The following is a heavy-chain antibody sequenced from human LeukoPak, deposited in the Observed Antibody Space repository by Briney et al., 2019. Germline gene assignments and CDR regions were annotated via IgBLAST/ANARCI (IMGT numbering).Heavy chain of an antibody. V-gene: IGHV1-3*01. D-gene: IGHD6-13*01. CDR1: GYTFTSYA. CDR3: AGSIAAAGFKKDY. Sequence: ASVKVSCKASGYTFTSYAMHWVRQAPGQRLEWMGWINAGNGNTKYSQNFQGRVTITRDTSASTAYMELSSLRSEDTAVYYCAGSIAAAGFKKDYWGQGTLVTVSS. CDR2: INAGNGNT. J-gene: IGHJ4*02.